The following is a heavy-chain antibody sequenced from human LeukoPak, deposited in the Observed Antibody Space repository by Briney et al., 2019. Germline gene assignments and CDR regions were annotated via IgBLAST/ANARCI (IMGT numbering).Heavy chain of an antibody. CDR1: GFTFSSYS. D-gene: IGHD3-9*01. V-gene: IGHV3-48*04. J-gene: IGHJ4*02. CDR3: ARGSSYYDILTGNFDY. CDR2: ISSSGSTI. Sequence: GGSLRLSCAASGFTFSSYSMNWVRQAPGKGLEWVSYISSSGSTIYYADSVKGRFTIPRDNAKNSLYLQMNSLRAEDTAVYYCARGSSYYDILTGNFDYWGQGTLVTVSS.